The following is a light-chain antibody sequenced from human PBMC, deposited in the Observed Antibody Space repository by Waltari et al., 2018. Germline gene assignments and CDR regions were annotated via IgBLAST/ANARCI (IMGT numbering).Light chain of an antibody. CDR2: EVY. V-gene: IGLV2-14*01. Sequence: QSALTQPASVSGSPGQSISISCPGTSSDVGGYDYVSWYQQLPGKAPKLFIFEVYNRPSGVFYRCCGSKSGNTASLTISGLQADDESDYYCSSYGIPNTHVFGTGTKVTVL. CDR1: SSDVGGYDY. CDR3: SSYGIPNTHV. J-gene: IGLJ1*01.